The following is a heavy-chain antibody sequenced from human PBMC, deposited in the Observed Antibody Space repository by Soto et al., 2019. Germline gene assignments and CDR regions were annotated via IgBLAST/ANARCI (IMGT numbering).Heavy chain of an antibody. CDR2: ISSSGDIP. CDR3: AKGNAIVGDGDHDY. Sequence: EVQLLESGGGLVQPGGSLRLSCAASGFTFTTYAMSWVRQPPGKGLEWVSAISSSGDIPYYADSVKGRFTISRDQSKKTVYLQINSLRAEDTALYYCAKGNAIVGDGDHDYWGQGTLVSVSS. J-gene: IGHJ4*02. V-gene: IGHV3-23*01. CDR1: GFTFTTYA. D-gene: IGHD4-17*01.